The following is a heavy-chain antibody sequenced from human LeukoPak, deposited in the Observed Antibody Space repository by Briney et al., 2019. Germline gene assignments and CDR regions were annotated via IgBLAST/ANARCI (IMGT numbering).Heavy chain of an antibody. V-gene: IGHV1-69*04. CDR2: IIPILGIA. CDR3: ARYIYSGYDLFAYYYYGMDV. D-gene: IGHD5-12*01. Sequence: SVKVSCKASGGTFSSYAISWVRQAPGQGLEWMGRIIPILGIANYAQKFQGRVTVTADKSTSTAYMELSSLRSEDTAVYYCARYIYSGYDLFAYYYYGMDVWGQGTTVTVSS. J-gene: IGHJ6*02. CDR1: GGTFSSYA.